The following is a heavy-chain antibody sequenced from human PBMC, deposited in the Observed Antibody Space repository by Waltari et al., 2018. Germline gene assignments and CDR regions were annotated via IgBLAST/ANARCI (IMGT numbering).Heavy chain of an antibody. D-gene: IGHD3-3*01. CDR3: ARDKDFWSGYLYYFDY. V-gene: IGHV4-39*07. Sequence: QLQLQESGPGLVKPSETLSLTCTVSGGSISSSSYYWGWIRQPPGKGLEWIGSIYYSGGTYYNPSLKSRVTISVDTSKNQFSLKLSSVTAADTAVYYCARDKDFWSGYLYYFDYWGQGTLVTVSS. J-gene: IGHJ4*02. CDR2: IYYSGGT. CDR1: GGSISSSSYY.